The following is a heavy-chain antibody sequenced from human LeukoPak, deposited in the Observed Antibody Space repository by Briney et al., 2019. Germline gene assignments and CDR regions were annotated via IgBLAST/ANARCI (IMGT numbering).Heavy chain of an antibody. CDR1: GFTFSSYA. CDR3: AKRGSSAWFGFDY. V-gene: IGHV3-23*01. D-gene: IGHD6-19*01. J-gene: IGHJ4*02. CDR2: ISGSGNSA. Sequence: PGGSLRLSCAASGFTFSSYAMNWVRQAPGKGLEWVSVISGSGNSAHYADSVRGRFTISRDNSKNTLYLQMNSLRAEDTAVYFCAKRGSSAWFGFDYWGQGALVTVSS.